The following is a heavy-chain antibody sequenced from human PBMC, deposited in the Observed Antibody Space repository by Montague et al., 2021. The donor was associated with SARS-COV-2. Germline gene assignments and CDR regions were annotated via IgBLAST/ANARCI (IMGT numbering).Heavy chain of an antibody. CDR2: IFHNGDS. CDR1: GGTISTDNLYWY. J-gene: IGHJ4*02. V-gene: IGHV4-39*01. D-gene: IGHD5/OR15-5a*01. Sequence: SETLSLTCLVSGGTISTDNLYWYWAWIRQPPGKGLEWIGSIFHNGDSYYNPSLNTRVTISIDTSRNHFSLSLTSVTAPDTAVYYCAGHVSNLRAAVDYFDYWGQGTPGTVSS. CDR3: AGHVSNLRAAVDYFDY.